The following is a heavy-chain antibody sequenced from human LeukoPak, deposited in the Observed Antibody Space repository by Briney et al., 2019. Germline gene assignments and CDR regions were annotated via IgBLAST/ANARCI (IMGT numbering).Heavy chain of an antibody. CDR1: GGSFSGPY. Sequence: SETLSLTCAVFGGSFSGPYWSWIRHPPGKGLEWIGQINHSGGTIYSPSLKSRITLSVDTSKNQFSLKLSSVTAADTAVYYCATTMTTRQAGAFDIRGQGTMVTASS. CDR3: ATTMTTRQAGAFDI. J-gene: IGHJ3*02. V-gene: IGHV4-34*01. D-gene: IGHD4-11*01. CDR2: INHSGGT.